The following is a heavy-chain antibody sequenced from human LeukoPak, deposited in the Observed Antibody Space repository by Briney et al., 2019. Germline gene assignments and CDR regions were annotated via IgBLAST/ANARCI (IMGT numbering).Heavy chain of an antibody. J-gene: IGHJ5*02. CDR1: GFSLNNYW. Sequence: PGGSLRLSCAVSGFSLNNYWMHWVRQAPGKGLVWVSRINSDGRSTTYADSVKGRFTISRDNAKNTLYLQVNSLTVEDTAIYYCTINRDPGAYGKFDPWGQGNLVTVSS. CDR3: TINRDPGAYGKFDP. D-gene: IGHD3-16*01. V-gene: IGHV3-74*03. CDR2: INSDGRST.